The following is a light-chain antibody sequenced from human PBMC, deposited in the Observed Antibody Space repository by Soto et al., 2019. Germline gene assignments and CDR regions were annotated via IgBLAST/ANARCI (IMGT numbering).Light chain of an antibody. J-gene: IGKJ1*01. CDR2: GAS. CDR3: QQYGSSPRT. V-gene: IGKV3-20*01. Sequence: EIVLTQSSGTLSLSPGERATLSCRASQSVSTSYLAWYQQKPGQAPRLLIYGASSRATGIPDRFSGSGSGTAFTLTISRLEPADFAVYYCQQYGSSPRTFGQGTKVEIK. CDR1: QSVSTSY.